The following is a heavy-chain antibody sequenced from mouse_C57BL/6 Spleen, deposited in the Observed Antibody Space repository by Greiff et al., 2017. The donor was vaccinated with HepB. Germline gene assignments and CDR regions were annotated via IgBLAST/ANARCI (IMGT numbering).Heavy chain of an antibody. Sequence: QVQLQQSGPELVKPGASVKISCKASGYAFSSSWMNWVKQRPGKGLEWIGRIYPGDGDTNYNGKFKGKATLTADKSSSTAYMQLSSLTSEDSAVYFCAREATAQATAWFAYWGQGTLVTVSA. D-gene: IGHD3-2*02. CDR1: GYAFSSSW. V-gene: IGHV1-82*01. CDR2: IYPGDGDT. CDR3: AREATAQATAWFAY. J-gene: IGHJ3*01.